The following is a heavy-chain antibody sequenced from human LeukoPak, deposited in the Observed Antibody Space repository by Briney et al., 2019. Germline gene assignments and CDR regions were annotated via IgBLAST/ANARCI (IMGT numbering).Heavy chain of an antibody. Sequence: GGSLRLSCVASGLTFNAYWMNWVRQAPGKGPEWVANIKKDGSETYYVECVKGRFTISRDNAKNSVYLQMNSLRVEDTAVYYCMAGVGWQSDYWGQGTLVTVSS. J-gene: IGHJ4*02. V-gene: IGHV3-7*01. CDR1: GLTFNAYW. CDR2: IKKDGSET. CDR3: MAGVGWQSDY. D-gene: IGHD3-3*01.